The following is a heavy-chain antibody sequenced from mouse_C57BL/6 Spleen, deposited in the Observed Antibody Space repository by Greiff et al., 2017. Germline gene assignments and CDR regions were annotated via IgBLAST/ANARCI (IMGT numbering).Heavy chain of an antibody. Sequence: EVQRVESGGDLVKPGGSLKLSCAASGFTFSSYGMSWVRQTPDKRLEWVATISSGGSYTYYPDSVKGRFTISRDNAKNTLYLQMSSLKSEDTAMYYCARRGASTVVAPDYWGQGTTLTVSS. CDR1: GFTFSSYG. J-gene: IGHJ2*01. CDR3: ARRGASTVVAPDY. D-gene: IGHD1-1*01. CDR2: ISSGGSYT. V-gene: IGHV5-6*01.